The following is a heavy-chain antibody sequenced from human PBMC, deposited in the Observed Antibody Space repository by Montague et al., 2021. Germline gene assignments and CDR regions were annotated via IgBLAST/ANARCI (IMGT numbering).Heavy chain of an antibody. CDR1: GFRFSDYI. Sequence: SLRLSCAASGFRFSDYIMDWVRQAPGKGLEWVGCTLSKGHNFKSVYAAPVTGRFTISTDDSTHSLYLKINSLNIKDTELYYCATDISGSFGDYGGQGTLVTVSS. V-gene: IGHV3-72*01. CDR2: TLSKGHNFKS. CDR3: ATDISGSFGDY. D-gene: IGHD5-12*01. J-gene: IGHJ4*02.